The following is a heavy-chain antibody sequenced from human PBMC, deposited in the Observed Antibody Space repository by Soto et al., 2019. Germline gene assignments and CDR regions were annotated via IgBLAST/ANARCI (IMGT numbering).Heavy chain of an antibody. CDR2: INHSGST. J-gene: IGHJ6*02. Sequence: PSDRLRKTGAAEIASAKGYYLCRLLQAPRKELEWIGAINHSGSTNYNPSLKSRVTISVDTSKNQFSLKLSSVTAADTAVYYCARGVFFASGGNSFKYYYYCGMDVWGQGTTVTVS. CDR1: IASAKGYY. V-gene: IGHV4-34*01. D-gene: IGHD2-21*02. CDR3: ARGVFFASGGNSFKYYYYCGMDV.